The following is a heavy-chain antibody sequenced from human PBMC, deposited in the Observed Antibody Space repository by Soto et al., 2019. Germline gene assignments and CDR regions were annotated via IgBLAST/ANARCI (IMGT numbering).Heavy chain of an antibody. J-gene: IGHJ4*02. V-gene: IGHV3-30-3*01. CDR1: GFTFSSYA. D-gene: IGHD4-17*01. CDR2: ISYDGSNK. CDR3: ARERSRAMTTVGY. Sequence: GGSLRLSCAASGFTFSSYAMHWVRQAPGKGLEWVAVISYDGSNKYYADSVKGRFTISRDNSKNTLYLQMNSLRAEDTAVYYCARERSRAMTTVGYWGQGTLVTVSS.